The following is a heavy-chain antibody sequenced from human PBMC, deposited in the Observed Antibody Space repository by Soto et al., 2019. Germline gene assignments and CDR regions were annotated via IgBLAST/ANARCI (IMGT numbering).Heavy chain of an antibody. D-gene: IGHD3-9*01. Sequence: GGSLRLSCAASGFTFSSYAMSWVRQAPGKGLEWVSAISGSGSATHYADSVKGRFTISRDNSKNTLYLQMNSLRAEDTAVYYCARDPRYYDILTGYYPPRYYYYMDVSGKGTTVTVSS. CDR2: ISGSGSAT. V-gene: IGHV3-23*01. J-gene: IGHJ6*03. CDR3: ARDPRYYDILTGYYPPRYYYYMDV. CDR1: GFTFSSYA.